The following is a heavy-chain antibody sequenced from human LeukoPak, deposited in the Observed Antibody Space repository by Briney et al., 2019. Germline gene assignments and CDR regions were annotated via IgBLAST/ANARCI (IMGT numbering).Heavy chain of an antibody. CDR1: GFTFSTYG. D-gene: IGHD7-27*01. V-gene: IGHV3-30*03. CDR3: ARDWGNWGYGYYFDH. Sequence: GGSLRLSCAASGFTFSTYGMHWVRQAPGKGLEWVAVISYDGSNKYYADSVKGRFTISRDNSKNTLYLQMNSLRAEDTAVYYCARDWGNWGYGYYFDHWGQGILDTVSS. J-gene: IGHJ4*02. CDR2: ISYDGSNK.